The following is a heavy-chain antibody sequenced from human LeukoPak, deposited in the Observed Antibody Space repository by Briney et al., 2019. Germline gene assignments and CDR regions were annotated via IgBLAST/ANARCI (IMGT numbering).Heavy chain of an antibody. D-gene: IGHD1-14*01. CDR3: ARDLSTRYSIDY. V-gene: IGHV3-23*01. J-gene: IGHJ4*02. CDR2: ISGSGGST. Sequence: GGSLRLSCAASGFTFSSYAMSWVRQAPGKGLEWVSAISGSGGSTYCADSVKGRFTISRDNSKNTLYLQMNSLRAEDTAVYYCARDLSTRYSIDYWGQGTLVTVSS. CDR1: GFTFSSYA.